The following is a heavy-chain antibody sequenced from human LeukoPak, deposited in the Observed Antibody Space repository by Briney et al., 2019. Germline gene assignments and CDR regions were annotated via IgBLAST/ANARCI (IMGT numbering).Heavy chain of an antibody. CDR2: IYYSGST. CDR3: ARFKGVAIDY. Sequence: SETLSLTCTVSGGSISSSSYYWGWLRQPPGKGLEWIGSIYYSGSTYYNPSLKSRVTISVETSKNQFSLKLSSVTAADTAVYYCARFKGVAIDYWGQGTLVTVSS. CDR1: GGSISSSSYY. J-gene: IGHJ4*02. V-gene: IGHV4-39*01. D-gene: IGHD2-8*01.